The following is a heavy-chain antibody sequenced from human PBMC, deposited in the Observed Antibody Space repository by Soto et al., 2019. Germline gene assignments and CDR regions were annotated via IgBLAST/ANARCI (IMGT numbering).Heavy chain of an antibody. CDR2: INHSGST. J-gene: IGHJ4*02. CDR3: ARDMGELSLPVDY. V-gene: IGHV4-34*01. CDR1: GGSFSGYY. D-gene: IGHD3-16*02. Sequence: SETLSLTCAVYGGSFSGYYWSWIRQPPGKGLEWIGEINHSGSTNYNPSLKSRVTISVGTSKNQFSLKLSSVTAADTAVYYCARDMGELSLPVDYWGQGTLVTSPQ.